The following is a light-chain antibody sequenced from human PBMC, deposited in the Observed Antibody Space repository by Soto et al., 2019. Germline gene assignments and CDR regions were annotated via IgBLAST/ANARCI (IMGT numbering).Light chain of an antibody. CDR1: SSDVGSYNY. V-gene: IGLV2-8*01. CDR3: SSHAGIINVV. J-gene: IGLJ3*02. CDR2: EVT. Sequence: QSALTQPRSVSGSPGQSITISCTGSSSDVGSYNYVSWYQQHPGKAPKLIIYEVTKRPSGVPDRFSGSKSGNTASLTVSGLLAEDEADYYCSSHAGIINVVFGGGTKLTVL.